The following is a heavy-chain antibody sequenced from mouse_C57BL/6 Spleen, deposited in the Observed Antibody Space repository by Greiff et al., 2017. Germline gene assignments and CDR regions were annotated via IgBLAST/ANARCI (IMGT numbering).Heavy chain of an antibody. J-gene: IGHJ2*01. Sequence: VQLQQPGAELVKPGASVKVSCKASGYTFTSYWMHWVKQRPGQGLEWIGRIHPSDSDTNYNQKFKGKATLTVDKSSSTAYMQLSSLTSEDSAVYNYAIGANWAPFDYWGQGTTLTVSS. CDR1: GYTFTSYW. D-gene: IGHD4-1*01. V-gene: IGHV1-74*01. CDR3: AIGANWAPFDY. CDR2: IHPSDSDT.